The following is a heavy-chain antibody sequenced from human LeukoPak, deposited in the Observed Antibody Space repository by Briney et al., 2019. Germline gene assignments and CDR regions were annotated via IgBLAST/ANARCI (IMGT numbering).Heavy chain of an antibody. CDR1: GYSISTGYY. D-gene: IGHD1-7*01. J-gene: IGHJ4*02. CDR3: ARAPNWNYAQNYYFDY. V-gene: IGHV4-38-2*02. Sequence: PSETLSLTCTVSGYSISTGYYWGWIRQPPGKGLEWIGSIYHSGSTYYNPSLKSRVTISVDTSNNQFSLKLSSVTAADTAVYYCARAPNWNYAQNYYFDYWGQGTLVTVSS. CDR2: IYHSGST.